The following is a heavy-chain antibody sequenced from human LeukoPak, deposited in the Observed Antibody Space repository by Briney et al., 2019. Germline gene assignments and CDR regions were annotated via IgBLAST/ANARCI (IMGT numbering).Heavy chain of an antibody. V-gene: IGHV3-23*01. CDR2: VSGSGVST. CDR3: AKGSYYDSPYGFDY. J-gene: IGHJ4*02. CDR1: GFTFSSYA. D-gene: IGHD3-22*01. Sequence: GGSLRLSCAASGFTFSSYAMSWVRQAPGKGLEWVSSVSGSGVSTYYIDSVRGRLTISRDNPMNTLYLQMSSLRAEDTAIYYCAKGSYYDSPYGFDYWGQGILVTVSS.